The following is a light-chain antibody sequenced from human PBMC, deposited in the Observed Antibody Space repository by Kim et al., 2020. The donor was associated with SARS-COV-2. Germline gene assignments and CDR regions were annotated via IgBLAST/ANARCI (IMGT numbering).Light chain of an antibody. J-gene: IGKJ2*01. V-gene: IGKV3-11*01. CDR2: DAS. CDR3: QQRSSLYT. CDR1: QSASDY. Sequence: LSLSPGERAPLSFSASQSASDYLAWYQQKAGQAPRLLIYDASNRATGVPARFSGSGSGTDFTLTISSLEPEDFAVYFCQQRSSLYTFGQGTKLEIK.